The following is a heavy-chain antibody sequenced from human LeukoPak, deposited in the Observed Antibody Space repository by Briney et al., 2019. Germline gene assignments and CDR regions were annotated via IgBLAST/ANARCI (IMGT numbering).Heavy chain of an antibody. Sequence: GRSLRLSCAASGFTFSSYAMHWVRQAPGKGLEWVAVISYDGSNKYYADSVKGRFTISRDNSKNTLYLQMNSLRAEDTAVYYCAKDRWKAYYFDYWGQGTLVTVSS. J-gene: IGHJ4*02. D-gene: IGHD4-23*01. V-gene: IGHV3-30*04. CDR3: AKDRWKAYYFDY. CDR2: ISYDGSNK. CDR1: GFTFSSYA.